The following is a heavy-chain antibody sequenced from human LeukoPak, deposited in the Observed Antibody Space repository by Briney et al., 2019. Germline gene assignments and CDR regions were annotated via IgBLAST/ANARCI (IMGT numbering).Heavy chain of an antibody. CDR2: IYSGGST. J-gene: IGHJ4*02. CDR1: GFTVSSNY. V-gene: IGHV3-53*01. Sequence: PGGSLRLSCAASGFTVSSNYMSWVRQAPGKGLEWVSVIYSGGSTYYADSVKGRFTISRDNSKNTLYLKMNSLGAEDTAVYYCARSKGAGYYYGSGSPPRFDYWGQGTLVTVSS. D-gene: IGHD3-10*01. CDR3: ARSKGAGYYYGSGSPPRFDY.